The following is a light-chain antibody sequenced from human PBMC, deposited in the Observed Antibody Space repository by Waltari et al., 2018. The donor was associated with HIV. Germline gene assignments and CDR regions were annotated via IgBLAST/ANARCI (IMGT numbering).Light chain of an antibody. Sequence: DTQMTQSPSSLSASIGDRITITCRASQNIYKFLSWYQQKSGKAPNLLVYDASSLQSGVPSRFSGSGSGTEFTLTISSLQVEDFATYYYLQSFTAPLTFGPGTKLDIK. CDR2: DAS. V-gene: IGKV1-39*01. J-gene: IGKJ3*01. CDR3: LQSFTAPLT. CDR1: QNIYKF.